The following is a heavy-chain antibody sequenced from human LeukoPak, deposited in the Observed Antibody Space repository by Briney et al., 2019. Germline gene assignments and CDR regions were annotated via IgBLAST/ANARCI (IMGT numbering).Heavy chain of an antibody. V-gene: IGHV3-7*01. Sequence: VGSLRLSCSASGFTFSNYWMSWVRQAPGKGLEWVAYIKQDESEKYYVDSVKGRFTISRDNAKSSLYLQMNSLRAEDTAVYYCARALDSSSSRYQAFEEWGQGTLVTVSS. J-gene: IGHJ4*02. CDR1: GFTFSNYW. CDR2: IKQDESEK. D-gene: IGHD2-2*01. CDR3: ARALDSSSSRYQAFEE.